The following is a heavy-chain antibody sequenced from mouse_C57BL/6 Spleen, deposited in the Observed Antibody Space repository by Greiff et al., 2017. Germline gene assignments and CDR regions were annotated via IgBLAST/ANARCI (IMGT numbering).Heavy chain of an antibody. CDR2: IDPENGDT. Sequence: EVQGVESGAELVRPGASVKLSCTASGFNIKDDYMHWVKQRPEQGLEWIGWIDPENGDTEYASKFQGKATITADTSSNTAYLQLSSLTSEDTAVYYCTTDLITTVDYWGQGTTLTVSS. CDR3: TTDLITTVDY. J-gene: IGHJ2*01. V-gene: IGHV14-4*01. CDR1: GFNIKDDY. D-gene: IGHD1-1*01.